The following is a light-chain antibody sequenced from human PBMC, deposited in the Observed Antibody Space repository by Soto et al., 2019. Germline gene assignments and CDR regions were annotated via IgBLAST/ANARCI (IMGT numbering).Light chain of an antibody. V-gene: IGKV1-39*01. Sequence: ETQMTQSPSSLSAYVGDRVTITCRASQRISNYLNWYQQRPGKAPRLLIYAASTLGSGVPSRFSGGGSGTYFTLTISRLQPEDFATYYCQQSFRASFTFGPGTRVDVK. CDR2: AAS. J-gene: IGKJ3*01. CDR1: QRISNY. CDR3: QQSFRASFT.